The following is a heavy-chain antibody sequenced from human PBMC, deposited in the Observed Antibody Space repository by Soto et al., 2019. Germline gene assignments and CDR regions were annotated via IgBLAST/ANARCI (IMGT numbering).Heavy chain of an antibody. CDR2: IDYNGVT. CDR1: GGSIYRSGYY. D-gene: IGHD2-15*01. V-gene: IGHV4-39*01. J-gene: IGHJ4*02. CDR3: GKVLVGASGHTDSDS. Sequence: SETLSLTCTVSGGSIYRSGYYWGWIRQPPGRGLEWIGNIDYNGVTYSNPSLKSRVTISRDTSRNQFSLKLTSVTAADTALYYCGKVLVGASGHTDSDSWGPGTMVTVSS.